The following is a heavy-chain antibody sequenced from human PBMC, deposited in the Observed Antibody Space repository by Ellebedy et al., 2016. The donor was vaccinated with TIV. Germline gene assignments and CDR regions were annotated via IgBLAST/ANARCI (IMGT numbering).Heavy chain of an antibody. V-gene: IGHV3-72*01. CDR3: AKPPELWLIHTGLVS. D-gene: IGHD6-19*01. J-gene: IGHJ4*02. CDR1: GFILSDHD. CDR2: TRNKPNNYIT. Sequence: GESLKISCAVSGFILSDHDMDWVRQAPGKGLEWVGRTRNKPNNYITEYAASVKGRFTISRDDAKNSLFLQMNSLKTEDTAVYYCAKPPELWLIHTGLVSWGQGTLVTVSS.